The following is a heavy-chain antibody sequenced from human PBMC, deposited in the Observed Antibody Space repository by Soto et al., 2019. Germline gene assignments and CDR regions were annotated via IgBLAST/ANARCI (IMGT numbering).Heavy chain of an antibody. CDR1: GFTFGDYA. D-gene: IGHD2-8*01. Sequence: SLRLSCTASGFTFGDYAMSWFRQAPGKGLEWVGFIRSKAYGGTTEYAASVKGRFTISRDDSKSIAYLQMNSLKTEDTAVYYCTRARADARGVYFDYWGQGTLVTAPQ. CDR2: IRSKAYGGTT. V-gene: IGHV3-49*03. J-gene: IGHJ4*02. CDR3: TRARADARGVYFDY.